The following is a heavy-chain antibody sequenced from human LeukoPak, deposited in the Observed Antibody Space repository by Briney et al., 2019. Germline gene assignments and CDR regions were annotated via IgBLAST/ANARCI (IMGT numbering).Heavy chain of an antibody. J-gene: IGHJ4*02. V-gene: IGHV3-21*01. Sequence: GGSLRLSCAASGFTFSSYSMNWVRQAPGKGLEWVSSISSSSSYIYYADSVKGRFTISRDNAKNSLYLQMNSLRAEDTAVYYCASFRAYYYDSSGYYGETYFDYWGQGTLVTVSS. D-gene: IGHD3-22*01. CDR2: ISSSSSYI. CDR3: ASFRAYYYDSSGYYGETYFDY. CDR1: GFTFSSYS.